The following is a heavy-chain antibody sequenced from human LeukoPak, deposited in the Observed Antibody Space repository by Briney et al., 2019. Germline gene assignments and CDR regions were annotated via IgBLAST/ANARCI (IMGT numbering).Heavy chain of an antibody. CDR3: AREDITGTASYFDY. D-gene: IGHD1-7*01. J-gene: IGHJ4*02. CDR1: GGSVSSGGFY. Sequence: SETLSLTCTVSGGSVSSGGFYWTWIRQPPGKGLEWIGYIYYSGSTNYIPPLRSRLTISVDTSKNQFSLKLSSVTAADTAVYYCAREDITGTASYFDYWGQGTLVTVSS. V-gene: IGHV4-61*08. CDR2: IYYSGST.